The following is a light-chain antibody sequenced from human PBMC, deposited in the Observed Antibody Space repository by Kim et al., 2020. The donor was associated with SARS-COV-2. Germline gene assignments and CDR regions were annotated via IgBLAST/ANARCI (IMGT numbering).Light chain of an antibody. CDR2: RDN. Sequence: VALGQTAKITCGGKAIGSKNVHWYQQKTGQAPVVVIYRDNNRPSGIPERFSGSNSGNTATLTITRAQAGDEADYYCQVWDSRIVVFGGGTTLTVL. CDR3: QVWDSRIVV. J-gene: IGLJ2*01. CDR1: AIGSKN. V-gene: IGLV3-9*01.